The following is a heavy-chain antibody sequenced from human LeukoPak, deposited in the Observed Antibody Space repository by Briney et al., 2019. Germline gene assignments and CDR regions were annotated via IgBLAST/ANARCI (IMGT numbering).Heavy chain of an antibody. J-gene: IGHJ4*02. V-gene: IGHV4-30-2*01. Sequence: SETLSLTCTVSGASISSGGHYWSWIRQPPEEGLEWIGYIYHTGSTYYNPSLKSRVTISVDRSRNQFSLKVTSVTAADTAVYYCARTYDTSGSSFDYWGQGTLVTVSS. CDR2: IYHTGST. CDR3: ARTYDTSGSSFDY. D-gene: IGHD3-22*01. CDR1: GASISSGGHY.